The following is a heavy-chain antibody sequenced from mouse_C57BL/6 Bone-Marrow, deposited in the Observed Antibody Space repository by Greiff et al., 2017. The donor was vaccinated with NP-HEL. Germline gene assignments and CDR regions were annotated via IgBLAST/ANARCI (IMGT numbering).Heavy chain of an antibody. V-gene: IGHV5-17*01. CDR2: ISSGSSTI. J-gene: IGHJ2*01. CDR3: ARDYYGSSYYFDY. D-gene: IGHD1-1*01. Sequence: EVKLVESGGGLVKPGGSLKLSCAASGFTFSDYGMHWVRQAPEKGLEWVAYISSGSSTIYYADTVKGRFTISRDNAKNTLFLQITSLRSEDTAMYYCARDYYGSSYYFDYWGQGTTLTVSS. CDR1: GFTFSDYG.